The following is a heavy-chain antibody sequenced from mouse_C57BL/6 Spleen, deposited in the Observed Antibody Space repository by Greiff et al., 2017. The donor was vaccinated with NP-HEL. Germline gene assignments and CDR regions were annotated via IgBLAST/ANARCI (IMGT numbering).Heavy chain of an antibody. CDR1: GYSITSGYY. J-gene: IGHJ3*01. CDR3: ARRDGVEGFAY. Sequence: EVHLVESGPGLVKPSQSLSLTCSVTGYSITSGYYWNWIRQFPGNKLEWMGYISYDGSNNYNPSLKNRISITRDTSKNQFFLKLNSVTTEDTATYYCARRDGVEGFAYWGQGTLVTVSA. CDR2: ISYDGSN. V-gene: IGHV3-6*01. D-gene: IGHD1-2*01.